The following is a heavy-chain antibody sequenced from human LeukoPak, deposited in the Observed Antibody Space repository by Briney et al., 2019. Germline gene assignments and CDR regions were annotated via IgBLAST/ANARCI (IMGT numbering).Heavy chain of an antibody. J-gene: IGHJ4*02. Sequence: GASVKVSCKASGYTFTSYDINWVRQATGQGLEWMGWMNPNSGNTGYAQKFQGRVTITRDTSASTAYMELSSLRSEDTAVYYCARRGSGYDSGDFDYWGQGTLVTVSS. CDR1: GYTFTSYD. CDR3: ARRGSGYDSGDFDY. V-gene: IGHV1-8*01. D-gene: IGHD5-12*01. CDR2: MNPNSGNT.